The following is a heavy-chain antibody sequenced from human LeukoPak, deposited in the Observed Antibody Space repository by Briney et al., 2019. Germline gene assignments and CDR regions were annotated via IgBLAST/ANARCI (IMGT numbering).Heavy chain of an antibody. J-gene: IGHJ4*02. D-gene: IGHD3-22*01. CDR2: ISASGGTT. V-gene: IGHV3-23*01. CDR1: GFTFSNYV. CDR3: AKRRDSSGFYPPFDY. Sequence: GGSLRLSCAASGFTFSNYVMSWVRQAPGKGLEWVSAISASGGTTYYADSVKGRFTISRDNSKNTLYLHMNSLRAEDTAVYYCAKRRDSSGFYPPFDYWGQGTLVTVSS.